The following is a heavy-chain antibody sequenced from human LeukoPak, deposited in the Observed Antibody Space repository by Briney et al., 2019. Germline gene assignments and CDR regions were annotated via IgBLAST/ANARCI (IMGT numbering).Heavy chain of an antibody. Sequence: PSETLSLTCTVSGGSISSSSYYWGWIRQPPGKGLEWIGSIFYSGSTYYNPSLKSRVTISVDTSKNQFSLKLSSVTAADTAVYYCARDWSGDWGQGTLVTVSS. J-gene: IGHJ4*02. CDR3: ARDWSGD. CDR1: GGSISSSSYY. CDR2: IFYSGST. V-gene: IGHV4-39*07. D-gene: IGHD2-8*02.